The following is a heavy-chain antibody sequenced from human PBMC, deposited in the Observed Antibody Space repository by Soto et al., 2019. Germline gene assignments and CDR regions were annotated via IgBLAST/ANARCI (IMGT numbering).Heavy chain of an antibody. V-gene: IGHV3-48*01. J-gene: IGHJ3*02. CDR3: ARDGEGYYDFWSGYPFDI. Sequence: GGSLRLSCAASGFTFSSYSMNWVRQAPGKGLEWVSYISSSSSTIYYADSVKGRFTISRDNAKNSLYLQMNGLRAEDTAVYYCARDGEGYYDFWSGYPFDIWGQGTMVTVSS. D-gene: IGHD3-3*01. CDR1: GFTFSSYS. CDR2: ISSSSSTI.